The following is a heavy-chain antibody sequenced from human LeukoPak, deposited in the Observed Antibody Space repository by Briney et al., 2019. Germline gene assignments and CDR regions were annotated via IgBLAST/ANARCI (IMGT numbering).Heavy chain of an antibody. CDR1: GGSISSSNW. D-gene: IGHD3-22*01. V-gene: IGHV4-39*01. CDR3: ASLQYYYDSSGYYLDY. Sequence: SETLSLTCAVSGGSISSSNWWSWVRQPPGKGLEWIGSIYYSGSTYYNPSLKSRVTISVDTSKNQFSLKLSSVTAADTAVYYCASLQYYYDSSGYYLDYWGQGTLVTVSS. CDR2: IYYSGST. J-gene: IGHJ4*02.